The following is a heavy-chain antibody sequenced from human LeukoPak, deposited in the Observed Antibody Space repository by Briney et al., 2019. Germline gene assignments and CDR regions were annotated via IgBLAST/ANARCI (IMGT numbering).Heavy chain of an antibody. Sequence: GGSLGLSCAAPGFTFSSYWMHWVRKPPGKGLVWVSRINDGSSTSYADSVKGRFTISRDNAKNTLYLQTNSLRAEDTAVYYCARSDTTLIDYWGQGTLVTVSS. D-gene: IGHD1-1*01. CDR1: GFTFSSYW. J-gene: IGHJ4*02. V-gene: IGHV3-74*01. CDR3: ARSDTTLIDY. CDR2: INDGSST.